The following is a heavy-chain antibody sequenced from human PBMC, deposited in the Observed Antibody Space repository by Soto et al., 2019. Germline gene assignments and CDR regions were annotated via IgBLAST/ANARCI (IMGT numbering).Heavy chain of an antibody. D-gene: IGHD3-16*01. CDR3: ARDVITPWVCYGMDV. J-gene: IGHJ6*02. Sequence: QVQLQESGPGLVKPSQTLSLTCTVSGGSISSGGYYWSWIRQHPGKGLEWIGYIYYSGSTYYNPALKSRVTISVDTSKNQFSLKLSSVTAADTAVYYCARDVITPWVCYGMDVWGQGTTVTVSS. CDR2: IYYSGST. CDR1: GGSISSGGYY. V-gene: IGHV4-31*03.